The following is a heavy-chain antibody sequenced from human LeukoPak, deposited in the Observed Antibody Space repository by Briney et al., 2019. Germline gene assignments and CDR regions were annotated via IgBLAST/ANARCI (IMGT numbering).Heavy chain of an antibody. CDR2: IHTSGGS. V-gene: IGHV4-4*09. J-gene: IGHJ4*02. D-gene: IGHD1-26*01. Sequence: SETLSLTCIVSGASISNYYWSWIRQTPEKGLEWMGHIHTSGGSSYYPSLKSRLTMSIATSRNQLSLKLTSVTAADTALYFCAGLGSYHDFWGQGALVTVSS. CDR3: AGLGSYHDF. CDR1: GASISNYY.